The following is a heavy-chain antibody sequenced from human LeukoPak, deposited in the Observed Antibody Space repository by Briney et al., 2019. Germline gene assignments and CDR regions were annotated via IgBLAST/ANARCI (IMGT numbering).Heavy chain of an antibody. CDR2: INHSGST. J-gene: IGHJ3*02. V-gene: IGHV4-34*09. CDR3: ARDRGTRDAGAFDI. Sequence: SETLSLTCAVYGGSFSGYYWSWIRQPPGKGLEWIGEINHSGSTNYNPSLKSRVTISVDTSKNQFSLKLSSVTAADTAVYYCARDRGTRDAGAFDIWGQGTMVTVSS. D-gene: IGHD1-1*01. CDR1: GGSFSGYY.